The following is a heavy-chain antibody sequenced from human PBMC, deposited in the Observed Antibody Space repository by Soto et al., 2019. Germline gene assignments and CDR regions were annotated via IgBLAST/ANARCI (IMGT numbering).Heavy chain of an antibody. D-gene: IGHD1-26*01. J-gene: IGHJ4*02. Sequence: ASVKVSCKVSGYTLTELSMHWVRQAPGKGLEWMGGFDPEDGEKIYAQKFQGRVTMTEDTSTDTAYMELSSLRSEDTAVYYCATVDAVGDYFDYWGQGTLVTSPQ. CDR3: ATVDAVGDYFDY. CDR1: GYTLTELS. CDR2: FDPEDGEK. V-gene: IGHV1-24*01.